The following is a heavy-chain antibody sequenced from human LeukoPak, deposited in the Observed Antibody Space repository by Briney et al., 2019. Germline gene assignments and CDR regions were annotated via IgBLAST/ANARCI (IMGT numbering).Heavy chain of an antibody. V-gene: IGHV3-11*04. Sequence: LSLTCAVYGVSFSGYYWSWIRQPPGKGLEWVSYMSSSGSNIYYADSVKGRFTISRDNAKNSLYLQVNSLRAEDTAVYYCARGSTPSTKAPHFWGQGTLVTASS. J-gene: IGHJ4*02. CDR1: GVSFSGYY. D-gene: IGHD1-1*01. CDR3: ARGSTPSTKAPHF. CDR2: MSSSGSNI.